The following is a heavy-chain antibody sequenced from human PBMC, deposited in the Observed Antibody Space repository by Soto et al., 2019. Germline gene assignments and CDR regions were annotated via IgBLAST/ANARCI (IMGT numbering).Heavy chain of an antibody. CDR1: GGSISSSSYY. CDR3: AREYCSSTSCHYYFDY. D-gene: IGHD2-2*01. J-gene: IGHJ4*02. Sequence: SETLSLTCTVSGGSISSSSYYWGWIRQPPGKGLEWIGSIYYSGSTYYNPSLKSRVTISVDTSKNQFSLKLSSVTAADTAVYYCAREYCSSTSCHYYFDYWGQGTLVTVSS. V-gene: IGHV4-39*07. CDR2: IYYSGST.